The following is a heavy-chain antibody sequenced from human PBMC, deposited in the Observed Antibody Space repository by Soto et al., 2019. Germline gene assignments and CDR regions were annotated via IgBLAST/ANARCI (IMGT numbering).Heavy chain of an antibody. D-gene: IGHD3-10*01. CDR3: AKAGGAVSYKRGMDV. Sequence: EVQLLESGGGLVQPGGSLRLSCAASGFTFSSYAMSWVRQAPGTGLEWVSAISGRGGSTYYAESVKGRFTISRDNSKHTLDLQMNSLRAEYTAVYYCAKAGGAVSYKRGMDVWGQGTKVTVSS. CDR2: ISGRGGST. J-gene: IGHJ6*02. V-gene: IGHV3-23*01. CDR1: GFTFSSYA.